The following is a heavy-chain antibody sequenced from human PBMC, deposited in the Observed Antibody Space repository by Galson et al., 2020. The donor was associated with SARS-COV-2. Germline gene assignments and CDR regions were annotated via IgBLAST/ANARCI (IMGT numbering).Heavy chain of an antibody. D-gene: IGHD3-3*01. Sequence: ETSETLSLTCTVSGGSISSGGYYWSWIRQHPGKGLEWIGYIYYSGSTYYNPSLKSRVTISVDTSKNQFSLKLSSVTAADTAVYYCARASRITIFGVVNHFDYWGQGTLVTVSS. J-gene: IGHJ4*02. CDR2: IYYSGST. CDR1: GGSISSGGYY. CDR3: ARASRITIFGVVNHFDY. V-gene: IGHV4-31*03.